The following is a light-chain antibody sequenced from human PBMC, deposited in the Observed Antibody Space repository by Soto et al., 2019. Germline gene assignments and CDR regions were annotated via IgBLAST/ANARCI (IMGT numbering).Light chain of an antibody. V-gene: IGLV2-14*01. J-gene: IGLJ1*01. Sequence: QSALTQPASVSGSPGQSITISCTGTSSDVGGYNYVSWYQQHPGKAPKLMIYDVTNRPSGVSNRFSGSKSGNTASLTISGVEAEDEADYYCSSYTISSLYVFGTGTKLTVL. CDR3: SSYTISSLYV. CDR2: DVT. CDR1: SSDVGGYNY.